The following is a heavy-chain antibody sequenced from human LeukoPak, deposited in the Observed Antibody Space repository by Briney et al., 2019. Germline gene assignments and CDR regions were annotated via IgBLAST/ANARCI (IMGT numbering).Heavy chain of an antibody. V-gene: IGHV3-33*01. D-gene: IGHD3-9*01. CDR1: GFTFSSFG. CDR3: ARDRSVRYYDF. J-gene: IGHJ4*02. CDR2: IWYDGSNK. Sequence: PGGSLRLSCAASGFTFSSFGMHWVRQAPGKGLEWVAVIWYDGSNKYYADSVKGRFTISKDNSKNTLYLQMSSLTAEDTAVYYCARDRSVRYYDFWGQGTLVTVSS.